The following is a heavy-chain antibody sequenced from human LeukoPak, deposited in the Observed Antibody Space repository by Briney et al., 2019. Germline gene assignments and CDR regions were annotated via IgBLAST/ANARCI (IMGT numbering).Heavy chain of an antibody. V-gene: IGHV4-59*08. J-gene: IGHJ4*02. Sequence: SETLSLTCTVSGASINTYHWSWVRQPPGKGLEWIGYIYNGETTNYNPSLRSRVTISVDTSKNQFPLSLNSVTAADTAVYYCARHSGYSRFDYWGQGTLVTVSS. CDR1: GASINTYH. CDR3: ARHSGYSRFDY. D-gene: IGHD1-26*01. CDR2: IYNGETT.